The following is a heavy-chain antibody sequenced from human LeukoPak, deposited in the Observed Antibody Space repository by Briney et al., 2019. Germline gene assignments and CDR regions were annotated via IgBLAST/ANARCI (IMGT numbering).Heavy chain of an antibody. V-gene: IGHV4-39*07. CDR1: GDSITSGSYY. CDR2: IYYRGTT. CDR3: ARDFSSSSSVYYYYYMDV. D-gene: IGHD6-6*01. J-gene: IGHJ6*03. Sequence: SETLSLTCTVSGDSITSGSYYWGWVRQPPGKGLEWLGTIYYRGTTYYNPSLKSRVTISVDTSKNQFSLRLNSVTAADTAVYYCARDFSSSSSVYYYYYMDVWGKGTSVTVSS.